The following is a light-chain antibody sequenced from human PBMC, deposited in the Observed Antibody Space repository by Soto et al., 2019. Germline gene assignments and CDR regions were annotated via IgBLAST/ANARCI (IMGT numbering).Light chain of an antibody. CDR2: TNN. CDR3: ATWDDSLNGWV. CDR1: SSNIGSRT. V-gene: IGLV1-44*01. Sequence: QSVLTQPPSASGTPGQRVTISCSGRSSNIGSRTVNWYQQLPGTAPKLLIYTNNLRASGVPDRFSGSKSGTSASLAISGLQSEDEADYYCATWDDSLNGWVFGGGTKLTVL. J-gene: IGLJ3*02.